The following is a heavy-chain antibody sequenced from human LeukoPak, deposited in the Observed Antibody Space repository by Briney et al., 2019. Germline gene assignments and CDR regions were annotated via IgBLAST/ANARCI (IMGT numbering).Heavy chain of an antibody. CDR3: ARAKDYYDSNWYYFDY. J-gene: IGHJ4*02. V-gene: IGHV1-46*01. D-gene: IGHD3-22*01. CDR2: ITPLYAPP. Sequence: ASVKVSCKASGYTFTSYYMHWVRQAPGQGLEWMGGITPLYAPPNYAQKFQGRVTITADKSTSTMYMELSSLKSEDTAVYYCARAKDYYDSNWYYFDYWGQGTLVTVSS. CDR1: GYTFTSYY.